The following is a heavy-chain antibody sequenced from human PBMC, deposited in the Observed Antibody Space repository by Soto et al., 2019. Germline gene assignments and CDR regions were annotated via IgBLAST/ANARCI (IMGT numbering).Heavy chain of an antibody. Sequence: QMRLQESGSGLVKPSQTLSLTCAVSGGSISSGGYAWNWIRQPPGKGLEWNGYIYHSGYTSYNPSLKNRVTISVDKSKNQFSLTLSFVTAADTAVYYCARDSLTGNYFDPWGQGTLVTVSS. CDR1: GGSISSGGYA. V-gene: IGHV4-30-2*01. D-gene: IGHD1-7*01. J-gene: IGHJ5*02. CDR3: ARDSLTGNYFDP. CDR2: IYHSGYT.